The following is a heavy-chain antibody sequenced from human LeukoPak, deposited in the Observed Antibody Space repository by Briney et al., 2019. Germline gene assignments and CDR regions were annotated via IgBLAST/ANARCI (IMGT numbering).Heavy chain of an antibody. J-gene: IGHJ4*02. V-gene: IGHV1-2*02. CDR2: INPNSGGT. CDR1: GGTFSSYA. D-gene: IGHD5-18*01. Sequence: ASVKVSCKASGGTFSSYAISWVRQAPGQGLEWMGWINPNSGGTNYAQKFQGRVTMTRDTSISTAYMELSRLRSDDTAVYYCARGGYSYGMPYYFDYWGQGTLVTVSS. CDR3: ARGGYSYGMPYYFDY.